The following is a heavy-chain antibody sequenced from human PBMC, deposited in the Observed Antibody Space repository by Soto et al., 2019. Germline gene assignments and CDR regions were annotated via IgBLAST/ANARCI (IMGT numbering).Heavy chain of an antibody. D-gene: IGHD4-4*01. Sequence: LSETLSLTCAVYGGSFSGYYWSWIRQPPGKGLEWIGEINHSGSTNYNPSLKSRVTISVDTSKNRFSLKLSSVTAADTAVYYCARGGLQFFPYYYYGMDVWGQGTTVTVSS. CDR3: ARGGLQFFPYYYYGMDV. V-gene: IGHV4-34*01. CDR1: GGSFSGYY. CDR2: INHSGST. J-gene: IGHJ6*02.